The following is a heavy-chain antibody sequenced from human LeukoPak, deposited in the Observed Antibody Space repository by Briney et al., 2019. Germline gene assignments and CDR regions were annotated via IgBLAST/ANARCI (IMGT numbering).Heavy chain of an antibody. D-gene: IGHD3-9*01. J-gene: IGHJ6*03. CDR2: ISGSGGST. Sequence: GGSLRLSCAASGFTFSSYAMSWVRQAPGKGLEWVSAISGSGGSTYYADSVKGRFTISRDNSKNTLYLQMNSLRAEDTAVYYCARAPYDTFVHYYYYMDVWGKGTTVTVSS. V-gene: IGHV3-23*01. CDR1: GFTFSSYA. CDR3: ARAPYDTFVHYYYYMDV.